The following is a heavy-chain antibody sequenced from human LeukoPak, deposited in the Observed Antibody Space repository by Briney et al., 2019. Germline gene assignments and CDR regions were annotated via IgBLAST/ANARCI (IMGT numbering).Heavy chain of an antibody. CDR3: ARPGYCSSTSCYTGDTPFDP. D-gene: IGHD2-2*02. V-gene: IGHV3-7*01. CDR1: GFTFGNYW. J-gene: IGHJ5*02. Sequence: GGSLRLSCAASGFTFGNYWMSWVRQAPGKGLEWVANIKQDGNEKYYVDSVKGRFTISRDNAKNSLYLQMNSLRAEDTAVYYCARPGYCSSTSCYTGDTPFDPWGQGTLVPVSS. CDR2: IKQDGNEK.